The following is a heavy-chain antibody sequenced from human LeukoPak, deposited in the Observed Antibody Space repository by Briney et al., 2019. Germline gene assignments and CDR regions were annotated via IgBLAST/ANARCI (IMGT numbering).Heavy chain of an antibody. CDR2: INSDGSST. V-gene: IGHV3-74*03. CDR1: GFTLSSYW. D-gene: IGHD5-12*01. CDR3: AREGRVSGYDFDF. Sequence: PGGYLRLSCAASGFTLSSYWMHWVRQAPGKGLVWVSRINSDGSSTTYADSVKGRFTISRDNAKNTLYLQMNSLRVEDTAVYYCAREGRVSGYDFDFWGQGTLVTVSS. J-gene: IGHJ4*02.